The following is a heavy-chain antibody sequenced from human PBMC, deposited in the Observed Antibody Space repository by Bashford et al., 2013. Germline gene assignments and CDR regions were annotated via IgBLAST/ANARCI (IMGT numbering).Heavy chain of an antibody. J-gene: IGHJ6*02. CDR3: APMDV. Sequence: VRQASREGGVEWVGRIKSKTDGGTTDYAAPVKGRFTISRDDSKNTLYLQMNSLKTEDTAVYYCAPMDVWGQGTTVTVSS. CDR2: IKSKTDGGTT. V-gene: IGHV3-15*01.